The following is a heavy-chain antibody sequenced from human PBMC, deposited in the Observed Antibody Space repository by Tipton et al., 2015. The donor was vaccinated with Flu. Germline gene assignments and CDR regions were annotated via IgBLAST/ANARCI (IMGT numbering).Heavy chain of an antibody. CDR1: GGSFSGYY. CDR2: IYTSGST. V-gene: IGHV4-59*10. Sequence: LRLSCAVYGGSFSGYYWSWIRQPPGKGLEWIGRIYTSGSTNYNPSLKSRVTMSVDTSKNQFSLKLSSVTAADTAVYYCARDFTDGAFDIWGQGTMVTVSS. J-gene: IGHJ3*02. D-gene: IGHD3-3*01. CDR3: ARDFTDGAFDI.